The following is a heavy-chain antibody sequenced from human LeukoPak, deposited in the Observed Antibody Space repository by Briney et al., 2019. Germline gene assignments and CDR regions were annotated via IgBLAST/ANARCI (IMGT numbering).Heavy chain of an antibody. CDR2: IYYSGST. Sequence: SETLSLTCTVSGGSISSSSYYWGWIRQPPGKGLEWIGSIYYSGSTYYNPSLKSRVTISVDTSMNQFSLKLSSVTAADTAVYYCARVRAAAGTVAFDIWGQGIMVTVSS. V-gene: IGHV4-39*07. CDR3: ARVRAAAGTVAFDI. D-gene: IGHD6-13*01. CDR1: GGSISSSSYY. J-gene: IGHJ3*02.